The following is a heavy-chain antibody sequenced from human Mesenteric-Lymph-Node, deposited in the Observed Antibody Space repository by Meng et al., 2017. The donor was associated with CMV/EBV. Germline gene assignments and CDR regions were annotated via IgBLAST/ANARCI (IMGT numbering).Heavy chain of an antibody. CDR3: AKARRGSGYDYFYFDY. D-gene: IGHD5-12*01. J-gene: IGHJ4*02. Sequence: SGFSVSSTYVNWVGQAPGTGLEWVSVIYGGDSTYYADSVKGRFTISRDNSKNTLYLQMNSLRAEDTAVYYCAKARRGSGYDYFYFDYWGQGTLVTVSS. CDR1: GFSVSSTY. CDR2: IYGGDST. V-gene: IGHV3-53*01.